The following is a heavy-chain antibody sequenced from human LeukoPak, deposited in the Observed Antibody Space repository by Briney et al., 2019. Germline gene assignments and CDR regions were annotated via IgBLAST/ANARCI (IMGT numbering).Heavy chain of an antibody. V-gene: IGHV3-49*03. Sequence: GGSLRLSCTASGFTFGDYAMSWFRQAPGKGLEWVAFIRSKAYGGKTEYAASVKGRFTISRDDSKSIAYLQMNSLKTEDTAVYYCTRDPMVRGGYFDYWGQGTLVTVSS. CDR1: GFTFGDYA. CDR2: IRSKAYGGKT. CDR3: TRDPMVRGGYFDY. D-gene: IGHD3-10*01. J-gene: IGHJ4*02.